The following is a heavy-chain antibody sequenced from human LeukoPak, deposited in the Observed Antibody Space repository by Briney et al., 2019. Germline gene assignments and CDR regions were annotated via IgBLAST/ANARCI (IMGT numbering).Heavy chain of an antibody. CDR1: GGTFSSYA. D-gene: IGHD2-2*01. CDR3: ARALVVVVPAAMRPYNNWFDP. CDR2: IIPILGIA. V-gene: IGHV1-69*04. Sequence: SVKVSCKASGGTFSSYAISWVRQAPGQGLEWMGRIIPILGIANYAQKFQGRVTITADKSTSTAYMELSSLRSEDTAVYYCARALVVVVPAAMRPYNNWFDPWGQGTLVTVSS. J-gene: IGHJ5*02.